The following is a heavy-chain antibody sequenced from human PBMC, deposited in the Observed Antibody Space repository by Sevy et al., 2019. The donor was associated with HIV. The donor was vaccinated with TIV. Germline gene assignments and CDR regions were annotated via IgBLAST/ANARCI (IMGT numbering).Heavy chain of an antibody. V-gene: IGHV3-21*01. D-gene: IGHD3-22*01. J-gene: IGHJ4*02. Sequence: GGSLRLSCAASGFTFSSYSMNWVRQAPGKGLGWVSSISSSSSYIYYADSVKGRFTISRDNAKNSLYLQMNSLRAEDTAVYYCATGKVNYYDTSFARVWGQGTLVTVSS. CDR3: ATGKVNYYDTSFARV. CDR1: GFTFSSYS. CDR2: ISSSSSYI.